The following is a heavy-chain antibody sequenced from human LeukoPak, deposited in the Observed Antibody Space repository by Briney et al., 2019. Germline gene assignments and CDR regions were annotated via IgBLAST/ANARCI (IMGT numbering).Heavy chain of an antibody. V-gene: IGHV4-61*02. CDR2: IYTSGST. CDR3: ARDGYYYGSSGYYYPED. Sequence: SETLSLTCTVSGGSISSGSYYWSWIRQPGGKGLEWIGSIYTSGSTNYNPSLKSRVTISVDTSKNQFSLKLTSVTAADTAVYYCARDGYYYGSSGYYYPEDWGQGTLVTVSS. J-gene: IGHJ4*02. CDR1: GGSISSGSYY. D-gene: IGHD3-22*01.